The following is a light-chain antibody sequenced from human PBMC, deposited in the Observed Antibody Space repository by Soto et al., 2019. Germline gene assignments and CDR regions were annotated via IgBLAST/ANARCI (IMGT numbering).Light chain of an antibody. Sequence: EIVLTQSPDTLSVSPGESATLTCRASQSINRDLAWYVQKPGQAPRLLIYGVSSRASGIPDRFFGSGSGTDFTLTINRLEPEDFAVYYCQQYNSWPLTFGGGTKVDI. V-gene: IGKV3D-15*01. CDR3: QQYNSWPLT. CDR1: QSINRD. J-gene: IGKJ4*01. CDR2: GVS.